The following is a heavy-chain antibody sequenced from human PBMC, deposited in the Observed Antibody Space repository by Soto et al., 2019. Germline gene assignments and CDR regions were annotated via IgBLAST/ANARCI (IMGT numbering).Heavy chain of an antibody. CDR2: ISYDGSNK. J-gene: IGHJ4*02. CDR3: AKDPNNGVDY. CDR1: GFTFSSYG. D-gene: IGHD2-8*01. Sequence: QVQLVESGGGVVQPGRSLRLSCAASGFTFSSYGMHWVRQAPGKGLEWVAVISYDGSNKYYADSVKGRFTISRDNSKNTLYLQMNSLRAEDTAVYYCAKDPNNGVDYWGQGTLVTVSS. V-gene: IGHV3-30*18.